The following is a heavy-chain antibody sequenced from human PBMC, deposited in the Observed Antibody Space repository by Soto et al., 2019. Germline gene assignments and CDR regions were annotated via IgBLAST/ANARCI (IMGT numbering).Heavy chain of an antibody. CDR3: ARHTSHYSKMYYFDY. D-gene: IGHD6-13*01. CDR1: GGSISSYY. V-gene: IGHV4-59*08. J-gene: IGHJ4*02. CDR2: IYYSGST. Sequence: SEALSLPCTVSGGSISSYYWSWIRQPPGKGLEWIGYIYYSGSTNYNPSLKSRVTISVDTSKNQFSLKLSSVTAADTAVYYCARHTSHYSKMYYFDYWGQGTLVTVSS.